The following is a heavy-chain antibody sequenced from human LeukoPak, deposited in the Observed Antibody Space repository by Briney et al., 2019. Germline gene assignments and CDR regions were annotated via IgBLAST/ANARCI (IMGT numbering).Heavy chain of an antibody. CDR3: AKDGVAAPPFDY. V-gene: IGHV3-23*01. J-gene: IGHJ4*02. CDR1: GFTFSSYA. D-gene: IGHD6-13*01. CDR2: ISGSGGST. Sequence: GASLRLSCAASGFTFSSYAMSWVRQAPGKGPEWVSAISGSGGSTYYADSVKGRFTISRDNSKNTLYLQMNSLRAEDTAVYYCAKDGVAAPPFDYWGQGTLVTVSS.